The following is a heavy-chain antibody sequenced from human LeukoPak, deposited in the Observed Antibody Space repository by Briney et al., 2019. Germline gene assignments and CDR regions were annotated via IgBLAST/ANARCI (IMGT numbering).Heavy chain of an antibody. CDR3: ARGRGYCRSTSCYYWFDP. CDR2: INHSGST. J-gene: IGHJ5*02. D-gene: IGHD2-2*01. Sequence: SETLSLTCAVYGGSFSGYYWSWIRQPPGKGLEWIGEINHSGSTNYNPSLKSRVTISVDTSKNQFSLKLSSVTAADTAVYYCARGRGYCRSTSCYYWFDPWGQGTLVTVSS. CDR1: GGSFSGYY. V-gene: IGHV4-34*01.